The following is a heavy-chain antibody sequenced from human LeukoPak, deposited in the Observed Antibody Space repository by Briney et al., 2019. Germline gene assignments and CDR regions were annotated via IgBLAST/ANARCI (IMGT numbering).Heavy chain of an antibody. D-gene: IGHD4-17*01. CDR2: IYYSGRT. V-gene: IGHV4-59*01. J-gene: IGHJ4*02. CDR1: GGSITSYY. Sequence: SETLSLTCTVSGGSITSYYWSWIWQPPGKGLEYIGYIYYSGRTNYNPSLKSRVTMSVDASKNQFSLNLISVTAADTAVYYCARGPTRYYFDYWGQGTLVTVSS. CDR3: ARGPTRYYFDY.